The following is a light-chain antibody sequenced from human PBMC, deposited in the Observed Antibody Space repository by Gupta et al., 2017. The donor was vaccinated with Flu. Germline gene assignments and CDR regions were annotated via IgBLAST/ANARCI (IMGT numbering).Light chain of an antibody. Sequence: EIVLTQSPATLSLSPGERATLSCRASQSVANYLSWYQQKPGQAPKLLISDASSRATAIPARFSGSGSGTDFTLTINSLQPEDFAVYYCQQRISWPITFGQGTRLEIK. V-gene: IGKV3-11*01. CDR1: QSVANY. CDR2: DAS. CDR3: QQRISWPIT. J-gene: IGKJ5*01.